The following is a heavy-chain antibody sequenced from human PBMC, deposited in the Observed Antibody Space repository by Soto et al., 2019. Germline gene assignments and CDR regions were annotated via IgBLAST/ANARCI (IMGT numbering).Heavy chain of an antibody. CDR1: GFTVSTNY. CDR3: ARTAVAGWFDP. CDR2: IYSGGSA. D-gene: IGHD6-19*01. J-gene: IGHJ5*02. V-gene: IGHV3-53*01. Sequence: EVQLVESGGGLIQPGGSLRLSCAASGFTVSTNYMSWVRQAPGRGLDWVSIIYSGGSAYYADSVKGRFTISRDNSKNTLYLQMNSLRADDTAVYYWARTAVAGWFDPLGQGTLVTVSS.